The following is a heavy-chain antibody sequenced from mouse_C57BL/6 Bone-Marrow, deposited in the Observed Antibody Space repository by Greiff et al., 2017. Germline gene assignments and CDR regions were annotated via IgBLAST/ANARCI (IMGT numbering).Heavy chain of an antibody. CDR1: GYTFTNYW. Sequence: VQLQQSGAELVRPGTSVKMSCKASGYTFTNYWIGWAKQRPGHGLEWIGDIYPGGGYTNYNEKFKGKATLTADKSSSTAYMPVSSLTSEDSAIYYGARVTTVVATDWYFDVWGTGTTVTVSS. J-gene: IGHJ1*03. CDR3: ARVTTVVATDWYFDV. D-gene: IGHD1-1*01. CDR2: IYPGGGYT. V-gene: IGHV1-63*01.